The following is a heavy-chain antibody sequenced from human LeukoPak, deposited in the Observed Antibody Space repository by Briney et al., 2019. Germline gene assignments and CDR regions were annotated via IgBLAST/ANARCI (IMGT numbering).Heavy chain of an antibody. Sequence: GGSLRLSCVASGFTFSSYSMSWVRQAPGKGLEWVSVIYSGGSTYYADSVKGRFTISRDNSKNTLYLQMNSLRAEDTAVYYCARGPTDWSRAFDIWGQGTMVTVSS. D-gene: IGHD3-9*01. J-gene: IGHJ3*02. CDR2: IYSGGST. CDR1: GFTFSSYS. V-gene: IGHV3-53*01. CDR3: ARGPTDWSRAFDI.